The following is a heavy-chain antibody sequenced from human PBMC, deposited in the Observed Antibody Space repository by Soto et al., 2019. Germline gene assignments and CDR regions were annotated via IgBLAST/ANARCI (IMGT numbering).Heavy chain of an antibody. V-gene: IGHV1-69*08. CDR2: IIPPLGTA. CDR1: GGTFSSHT. D-gene: IGHD4-17*01. CDR3: ARPDFGDYWYFDL. Sequence: QDQLVQSGAEVKKPGSSVKVACKASGGTFSSHTFSWVRQAPGQGLEWMGRIIPPLGTATNAQKFLGRVTITADESATTVYMELNSLSSEDTAVYYCARPDFGDYWYFDLLGRGTLVTVSS. J-gene: IGHJ2*01.